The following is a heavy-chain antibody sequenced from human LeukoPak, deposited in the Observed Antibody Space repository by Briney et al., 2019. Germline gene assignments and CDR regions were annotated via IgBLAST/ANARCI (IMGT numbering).Heavy chain of an antibody. D-gene: IGHD2-2*01. CDR1: GDSVSSNSAA. J-gene: IGHJ6*03. Sequence: SQTLSLTCAISGDSVSSNSAAWNWIRQSPSRGLEWLGRTYYRSKWYNDYAVSVKSRITINPDKSKNQFSLQLNSVTPEDTAVYYCARDGRVCSSTSCPYYMDVWGKGPTVTVSS. V-gene: IGHV6-1*01. CDR3: ARDGRVCSSTSCPYYMDV. CDR2: TYYRSKWYN.